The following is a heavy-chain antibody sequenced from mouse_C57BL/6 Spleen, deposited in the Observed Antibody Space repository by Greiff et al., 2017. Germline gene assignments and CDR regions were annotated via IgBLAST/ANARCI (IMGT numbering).Heavy chain of an antibody. J-gene: IGHJ3*01. V-gene: IGHV3-6*01. CDR3: ARDRIYDGYYGFAY. CDR2: ISYDGSN. D-gene: IGHD2-3*01. CDR1: GYSITSGYY. Sequence: DVKLQESGPGLVKPSQSLSLTCSVTGYSITSGYYWNWIRQFPGNKLEWMGYISYDGSNNYNPSLKNRISITRDTSKNQFFLKLNSVTTEDTATYYCARDRIYDGYYGFAYWGQGTLVTVSA.